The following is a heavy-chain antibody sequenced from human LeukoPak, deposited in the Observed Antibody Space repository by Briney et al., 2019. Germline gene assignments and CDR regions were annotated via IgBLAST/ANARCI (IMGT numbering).Heavy chain of an antibody. CDR2: INPSGGST. CDR3: ARDLYYDFWSGLLNN. V-gene: IGHV1-46*01. Sequence: ASVKVSCKASGYTFTSYYMHWVRQAPGQGLEWMGLINPSGGSTSYAQKFQGRVTMTRDTSTSTVYMELSSLRSEDTAVYYCARDLYYDFWSGLLNNWGQGTLVTVSS. D-gene: IGHD3-3*01. CDR1: GYTFTSYY. J-gene: IGHJ4*02.